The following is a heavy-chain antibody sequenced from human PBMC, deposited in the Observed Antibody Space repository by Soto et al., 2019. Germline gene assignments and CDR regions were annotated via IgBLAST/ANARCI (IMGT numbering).Heavy chain of an antibody. D-gene: IGHD6-13*01. Sequence: PSETLSLTCIVSGGSISEKYWNWVRQPPGKGLEWIGLIFANGHTDYNPSLKSRVTMSVDASKNQFSLRLTSMTAADTAVYYCVASLAASGLDSLEPWGRGTLVTVSS. CDR2: IFANGHT. CDR3: VASLAASGLDSLEP. V-gene: IGHV4-4*07. CDR1: GGSISEKY. J-gene: IGHJ5*02.